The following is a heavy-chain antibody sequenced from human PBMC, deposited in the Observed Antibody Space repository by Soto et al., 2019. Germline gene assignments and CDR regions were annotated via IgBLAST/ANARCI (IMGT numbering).Heavy chain of an antibody. D-gene: IGHD6-13*01. V-gene: IGHV1-69*02. CDR2: IIPILGIA. CDR3: ASGNISADGSFAFDI. CDR1: GGTFSSYT. J-gene: IGHJ3*02. Sequence: QVQLVQSGAEVKKPGSSVKVSCKASGGTFSSYTISWVRQAPGQGLEWMGRIIPILGIANYAQKFQGRVTITADKSTSTGYMELSSLRSEDTAVYYCASGNISADGSFAFDIWGQGTMVTVSS.